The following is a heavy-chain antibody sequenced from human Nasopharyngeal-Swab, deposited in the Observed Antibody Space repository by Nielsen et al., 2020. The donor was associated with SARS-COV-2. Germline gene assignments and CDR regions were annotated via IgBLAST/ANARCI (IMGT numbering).Heavy chain of an antibody. J-gene: IGHJ6*02. CDR3: ATDSPYGPGSYHYYYYYGMDV. D-gene: IGHD3-10*01. CDR2: FDPEDGET. Sequence: ASVKVSCKVSGYTLTELSMHWVRQAPGKGLEWMGGFDPEDGETIYAQKFQGRVTMTEDTSTDTAYMELSSLRSEDTAVYYCATDSPYGPGSYHYYYYYGMDVWGQGTTVTVSS. CDR1: GYTLTELS. V-gene: IGHV1-24*01.